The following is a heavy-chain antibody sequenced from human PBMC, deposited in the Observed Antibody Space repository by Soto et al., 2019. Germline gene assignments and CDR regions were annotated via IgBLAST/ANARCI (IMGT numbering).Heavy chain of an antibody. CDR2: VYYGGSS. D-gene: IGHD1-20*01. J-gene: IGHJ4*02. V-gene: IGHV4-39*01. CDR3: ASGAHTVITPFDY. Sequence: SETLSLTCSVSGGSIDTINYYWAWIRQTPGRRLEWIGSVYYGGSSYYNPSLKSRVSISVDTSKSQFSLKVTSVTAADSAVYFCASGAHTVITPFDYWGQGTLVTVSS. CDR1: GGSIDTINYY.